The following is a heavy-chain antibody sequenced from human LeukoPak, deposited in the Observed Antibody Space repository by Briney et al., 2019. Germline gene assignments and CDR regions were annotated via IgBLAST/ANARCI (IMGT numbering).Heavy chain of an antibody. CDR3: TRTWPGNTCFNF. D-gene: IGHD1-7*01. V-gene: IGHV3-15*01. CDR2: IKSISYGGTI. J-gene: IGHJ4*02. CDR1: GFNFNDAW. Sequence: PGGSLRLPCATSGFNFNDAWMNWVRQAPGKGLEWLGRIKSISYGGTIDYAAPVKGRFTISRDDSKNTLYLQMDSLETEDTAIYYCTRTWPGNTCFNFWGQGTLVTVSS.